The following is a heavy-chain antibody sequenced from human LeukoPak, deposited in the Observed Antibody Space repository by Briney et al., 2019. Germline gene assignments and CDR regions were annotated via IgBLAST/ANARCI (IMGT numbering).Heavy chain of an antibody. D-gene: IGHD3-3*01. Sequence: PGGSLRLSCAASGITFSSYSMNWVRQAPGKGLEWVSYISSSSVTIYYADSVKGRFTISRDNAKNSLYLQMNSLRAEDTAVYYCARDFWSGYYDPFDYWGQGTLVTVSS. J-gene: IGHJ4*02. V-gene: IGHV3-48*04. CDR2: ISSSSVTI. CDR1: GITFSSYS. CDR3: ARDFWSGYYDPFDY.